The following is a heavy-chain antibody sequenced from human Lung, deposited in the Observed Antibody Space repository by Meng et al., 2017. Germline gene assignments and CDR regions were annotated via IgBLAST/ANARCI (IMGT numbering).Heavy chain of an antibody. V-gene: IGHV4-4*02. CDR1: GAPISRSNV. J-gene: IGHJ3*02. CDR2: IYHSGTT. D-gene: IGHD3-10*01. CDR3: ARGGDYPPKTGNDAFDI. Sequence: QGLPQESGPGRVKPSGTLPLTSAVPGAPISRSNVWSWVRQPPGRGLQWSGDIYHSGTTHYNPSLKSRVNISVDKSKNQFSLRLSSVTASDTAVYYCARGGDYPPKTGNDAFDIWGPGTMVTVSS.